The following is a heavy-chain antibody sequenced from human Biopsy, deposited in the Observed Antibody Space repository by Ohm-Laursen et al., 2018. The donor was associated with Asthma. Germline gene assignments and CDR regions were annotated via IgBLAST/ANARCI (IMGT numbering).Heavy chain of an antibody. CDR1: GGSISGYY. D-gene: IGHD5-24*01. CDR2: ISYSVEYSGST. J-gene: IGHJ4*02. Sequence: SDTLSLTCTVSGGSISGYYWSWIRPPPGQGLEWIGNISYSVEYSGSTSYNPSLKSRVNISVDTSKNQFSLKLSSVTAADTAVYYCSRNKIEDGIYFGNWGQGTLVTVSS. CDR3: SRNKIEDGIYFGN. V-gene: IGHV4-59*07.